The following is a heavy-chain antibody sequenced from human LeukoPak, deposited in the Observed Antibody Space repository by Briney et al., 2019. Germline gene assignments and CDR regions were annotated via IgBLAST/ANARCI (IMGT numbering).Heavy chain of an antibody. D-gene: IGHD3-10*01. CDR1: GFTFSSYG. CDR2: IWYDGSNK. J-gene: IGHJ4*02. CDR3: VKDYYGSGSYAPLPLDY. V-gene: IGHV3-30*02. Sequence: GGSLRLSCAASGFTFSSYGMHWVRQAPGKGLEWVAVIWYDGSNKYYADSVKGRFTISRDNSKNTLYLQMNSLRAEDTAVYYCVKDYYGSGSYAPLPLDYWGQGTLVTVSS.